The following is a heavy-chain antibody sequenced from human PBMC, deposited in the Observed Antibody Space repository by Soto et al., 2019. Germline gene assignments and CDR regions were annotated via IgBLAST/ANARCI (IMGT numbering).Heavy chain of an antibody. CDR3: VRGQPHRITIFEVVIRSYDYGMDV. D-gene: IGHD3-3*01. Sequence: SETLSLTCAVYGGSFTGYYWTWIRQTPGKGLEWIGEINYRGSTYYNPSLESRITMAVDTSKNQFSLKLSSVTAADTAVYFCVRGQPHRITIFEVVIRSYDYGMDVWGQGTTVTVS. CDR2: INYRGST. J-gene: IGHJ6*02. CDR1: GGSFTGYY. V-gene: IGHV4-34*01.